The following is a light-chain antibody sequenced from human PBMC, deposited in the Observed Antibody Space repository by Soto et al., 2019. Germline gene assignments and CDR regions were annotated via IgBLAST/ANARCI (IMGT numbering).Light chain of an antibody. J-gene: IGLJ2*01. CDR1: SRDVGGYKY. CDR3: TSYRGSSTPV. V-gene: IGLV2-14*01. Sequence: QSALTQPASVSGSPGQSITISCTGTSRDVGGYKYVSWYQQHPGKAPKLIIYEVSNRPSGVSNRFSGSKSGNTASLTISGRQAEDEADYYCTSYRGSSTPVFGGGTKLTVL. CDR2: EVS.